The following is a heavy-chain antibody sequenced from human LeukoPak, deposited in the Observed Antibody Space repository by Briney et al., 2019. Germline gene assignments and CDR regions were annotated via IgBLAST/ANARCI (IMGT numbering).Heavy chain of an antibody. CDR1: GGSFSGYY. V-gene: IGHV4-34*01. CDR2: INHSGST. J-gene: IGHJ6*03. D-gene: IGHD3-22*01. Sequence: SETLSLTCAVYGGSFSGYYWSWIRQPPGKGLEWIGEINHSGSTNYNPSLKSRVTISVDTSKNQFPLKLSSVTAADTAVYYCARIPYYYDSSGYYTSKYYMDVWGKGTTVTVSS. CDR3: ARIPYYYDSSGYYTSKYYMDV.